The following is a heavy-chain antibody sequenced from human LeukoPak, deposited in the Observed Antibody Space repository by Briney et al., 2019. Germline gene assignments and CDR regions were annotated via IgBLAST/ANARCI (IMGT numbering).Heavy chain of an antibody. V-gene: IGHV3-11*01. CDR2: ISSSGSTI. D-gene: IGHD2-15*01. CDR1: GFTFSSYA. Sequence: GGSLRLSCAASGFTFSSYAMSWIRQAPGKGLEWVSYISSSGSTIYYADSVKGRFTISRDNAKNSLYLQMNSLRAEDTAVYYCARGLLPYYYYYMDVWGKGTTVTVSS. J-gene: IGHJ6*03. CDR3: ARGLLPYYYYYMDV.